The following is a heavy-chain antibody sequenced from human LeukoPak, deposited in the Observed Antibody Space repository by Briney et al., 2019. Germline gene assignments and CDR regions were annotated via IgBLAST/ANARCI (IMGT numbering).Heavy chain of an antibody. J-gene: IGHJ4*02. CDR1: GFTFSSLA. V-gene: IGHV3-23*01. Sequence: GGSLRLSCAASGFTFSSLAMTWVRQAPGKGLEWVSTIRSNGDTTYNADSVKGRFTISRDNSKNTLYLELNSLRVEDTATFYCAKGQELDDGIFDSWGQGTMVTVSS. CDR3: AKGQELDDGIFDS. CDR2: IRSNGDTT. D-gene: IGHD1-1*01.